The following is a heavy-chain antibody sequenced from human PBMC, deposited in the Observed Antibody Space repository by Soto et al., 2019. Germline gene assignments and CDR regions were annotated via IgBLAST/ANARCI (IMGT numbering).Heavy chain of an antibody. J-gene: IGHJ4*02. CDR3: ATSLSVGGGG. CDR2: INSDGSST. D-gene: IGHD3-16*01. CDR1: GFTFSSYW. Sequence: EVQLVESGGGLVQPGGSLRLSCAASGFTFSSYWLHWVRQAPGEGLVWVSRINSDGSSTRYADSVKGRFTISRDNAKNTLYLQMNNLRVEDTALYYCATSLSVGGGGWGQGTLVTVSS. V-gene: IGHV3-74*01.